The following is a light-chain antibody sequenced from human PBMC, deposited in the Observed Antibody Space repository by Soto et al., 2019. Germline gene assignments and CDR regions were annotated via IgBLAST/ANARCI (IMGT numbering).Light chain of an antibody. V-gene: IGLV3-1*01. CDR1: KLGDKY. CDR3: QAWDSSTVV. Sequence: SYELTQPPSVSVSPGQTASITCSGDKLGDKYACWYQQKPGQSPVLVIYQDSKRPSGIPERFSGSNSGNTATLTISGTHAMDEADDYCQAWDSSTVVFGGGTKMTVL. CDR2: QDS. J-gene: IGLJ2*01.